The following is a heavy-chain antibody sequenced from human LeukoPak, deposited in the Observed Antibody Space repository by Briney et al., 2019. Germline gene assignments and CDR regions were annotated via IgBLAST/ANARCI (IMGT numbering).Heavy chain of an antibody. J-gene: IGHJ4*02. CDR3: AKDREYYYGSGRDY. Sequence: GGSLRLSCAASGFTFSSYGMHWVRQAPGKGLEWVAVISYDGSNKYYADFVKGRFTISRDNSKNTLYLQMNSLRAEDTAVYYCAKDREYYYGSGRDYWGQGTLVTVSS. V-gene: IGHV3-30*18. CDR1: GFTFSSYG. CDR2: ISYDGSNK. D-gene: IGHD3-10*01.